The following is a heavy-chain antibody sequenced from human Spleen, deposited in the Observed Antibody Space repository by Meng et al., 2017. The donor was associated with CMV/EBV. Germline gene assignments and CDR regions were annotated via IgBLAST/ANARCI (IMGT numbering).Heavy chain of an antibody. CDR2: INPNTGGT. V-gene: IGHV1-2*02. D-gene: IGHD1-14*01. J-gene: IGHJ4*02. CDR3: ATNWNHEGLVGT. CDR1: GYTFTGYY. Sequence: ASVKVSCKASGYTFTGYYMHWVRRAPGQGLEWMGWINPNTGGTNYAQKFQDRVTMTRDTSVSTAYMELNNLRSDDTAVYYCATNWNHEGLVGTWGQGTLVTVSS.